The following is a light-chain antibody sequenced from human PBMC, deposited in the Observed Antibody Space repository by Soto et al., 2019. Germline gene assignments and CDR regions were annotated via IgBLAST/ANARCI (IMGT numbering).Light chain of an antibody. Sequence: GSLFNKGNSSDVGNYNRVSWYQQPPGTAPKLMIYEVNTRPSGVPDRFSGSKSGNTASLTISGLQAEDEADYYCNSHTPSSTYVFRPGTTVPVL. CDR1: SSDVGNYNR. CDR3: NSHTPSSTYV. J-gene: IGLJ1*01. V-gene: IGLV2-18*02. CDR2: EVN.